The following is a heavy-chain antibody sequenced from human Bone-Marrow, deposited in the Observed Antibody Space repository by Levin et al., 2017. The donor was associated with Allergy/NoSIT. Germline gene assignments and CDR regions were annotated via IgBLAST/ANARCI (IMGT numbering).Heavy chain of an antibody. CDR2: MFAGGAA. V-gene: IGHV4-61*02. CDR1: GASINNSHHY. Sequence: PSETLSLTCTVSGASINNSHHYWSWFRQPAGKGLEWIGRMFAGGAAPYYRSLRSRVTISIDTSKNQFSLKLTSVTAADRAVYDCAGDETFNSWHVGWVDARGQGTLVTVSS. J-gene: IGHJ5*02. D-gene: IGHD6-13*01. CDR3: AGDETFNSWHVGWVDA.